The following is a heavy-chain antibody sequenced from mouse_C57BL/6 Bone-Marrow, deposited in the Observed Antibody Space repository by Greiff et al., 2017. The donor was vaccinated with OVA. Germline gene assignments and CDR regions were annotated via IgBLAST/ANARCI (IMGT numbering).Heavy chain of an antibody. J-gene: IGHJ3*01. Sequence: VQLQQSGAELVRPGASVKLSCTASGFNIKDDYMHWVKQRPEQGLEWIGWIDPENGDTEYASKFQGKATITADTSSNTAYLQLSSLTSEDTAVYYCTTHYDYDGGFAYWGQGTLVTVSA. V-gene: IGHV14-4*01. D-gene: IGHD2-4*01. CDR1: GFNIKDDY. CDR3: TTHYDYDGGFAY. CDR2: IDPENGDT.